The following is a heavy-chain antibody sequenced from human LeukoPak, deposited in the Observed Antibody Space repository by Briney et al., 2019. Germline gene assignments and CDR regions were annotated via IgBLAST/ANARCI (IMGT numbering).Heavy chain of an antibody. CDR3: ARDTHYYGSGSPAFDL. CDR1: GFTFSSYS. Sequence: GGSLRLSCAASGFTFSSYSMNWVRQAPGKGLEWVSYIGSSSSTIYYGDSVKGRFTISRDNAKNSLYLQMNSLRAEDTALYYCARDTHYYGSGSPAFDLWGRGTMVTVSP. J-gene: IGHJ3*01. D-gene: IGHD3-10*01. V-gene: IGHV3-48*01. CDR2: IGSSSSTI.